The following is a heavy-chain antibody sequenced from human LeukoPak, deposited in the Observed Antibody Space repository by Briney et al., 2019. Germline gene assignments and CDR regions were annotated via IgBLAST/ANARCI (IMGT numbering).Heavy chain of an antibody. CDR2: IILVFGTP. CDR3: ARGGRYCRSTSCWDF. J-gene: IGHJ4*02. Sequence: GASVKASCKASGGTFKTHDINWVRQAPGQGLEWMGGIILVFGTPNYAQRFQGRVRITADESTTTAYMELSSLRSDDTALYYCARGGRYCRSTSCWDFSGQGTLVTVSS. D-gene: IGHD2-2*01. CDR1: GGTFKTHD. V-gene: IGHV1-69*13.